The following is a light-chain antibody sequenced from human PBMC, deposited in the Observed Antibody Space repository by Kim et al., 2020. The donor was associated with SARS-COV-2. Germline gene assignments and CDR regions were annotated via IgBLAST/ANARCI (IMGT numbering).Light chain of an antibody. V-gene: IGLV3-25*03. CDR3: QSSDNRGTYVV. CDR1: ALPNQY. Sequence: SYELTQPPSLSVSPGQTARITCSGDALPNQYAYWYQQKPGQAPVLVIYKDNERPSGIPERFSGSNSGTTVTLTISGLQAEDEADYYCQSSDNRGTYVVFG. J-gene: IGLJ3*02. CDR2: KDN.